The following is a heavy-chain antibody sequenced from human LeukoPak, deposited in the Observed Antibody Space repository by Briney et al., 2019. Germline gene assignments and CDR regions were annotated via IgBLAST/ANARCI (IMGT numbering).Heavy chain of an antibody. D-gene: IGHD1-1*01. Sequence: PSETLSLTCTVSGGSISSYYWSWIRQPPGKGLEWIGYIYYGGSTNYNPSLKSRVTISVDTSKNQFSLKLSSVTAADTAVYYCARVGFSSTNVWFGPWGQGTLVTVSS. CDR2: IYYGGST. CDR1: GGSISSYY. CDR3: ARVGFSSTNVWFGP. V-gene: IGHV4-59*01. J-gene: IGHJ5*02.